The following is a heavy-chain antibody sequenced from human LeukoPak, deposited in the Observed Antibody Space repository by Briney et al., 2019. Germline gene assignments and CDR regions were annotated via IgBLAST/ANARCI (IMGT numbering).Heavy chain of an antibody. CDR3: ARHVATNYYYNYYGLDV. CDR1: GGSISSNSYY. Sequence: SETLSLTCAVSGGSISSNSYYWGWVRQSPGKGLEWIGAIYYSGNTYYSPSLKSRVTISADTSKNQFSLNLSAVTAADAATYYCARHVATNYYYNYYGLDVWGQGTTVTVS. V-gene: IGHV4-39*01. J-gene: IGHJ6*02. CDR2: IYYSGNT.